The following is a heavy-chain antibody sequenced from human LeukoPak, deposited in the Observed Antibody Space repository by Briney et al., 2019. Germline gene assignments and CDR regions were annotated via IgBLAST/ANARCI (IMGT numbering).Heavy chain of an antibody. CDR1: GGSISSYY. Sequence: PSETLSLTCTVSGGSISSYYWSWIRQPPGKGLEWIGEINHSGSTNYNPSLKSRVTISVDTSKNQFSLKLSSVTAADTAVYYCAARVATIDPLYYFDYWGQGTLVTVSS. V-gene: IGHV4-34*01. CDR3: AARVATIDPLYYFDY. J-gene: IGHJ4*02. D-gene: IGHD5-12*01. CDR2: INHSGST.